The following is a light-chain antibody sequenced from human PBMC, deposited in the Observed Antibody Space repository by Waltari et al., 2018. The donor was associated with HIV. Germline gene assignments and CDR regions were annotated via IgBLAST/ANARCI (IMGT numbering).Light chain of an antibody. CDR3: GTWDNNLSAWV. CDR1: TSNIGNSY. V-gene: IGLV1-51*02. J-gene: IGLJ3*02. Sequence: QSVLTQPPSVSAAPGQKVTISCSGSTSNIGNSYVSWYQQLPGTAPKLVIYENNKRPSGIPDRFSGSKSGTSATLGITGLQTGDEADYYCGTWDNNLSAWVFGGGTKLTV. CDR2: ENN.